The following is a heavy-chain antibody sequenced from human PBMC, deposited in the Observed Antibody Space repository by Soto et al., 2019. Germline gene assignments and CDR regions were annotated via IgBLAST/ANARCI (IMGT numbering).Heavy chain of an antibody. V-gene: IGHV1-69*06. CDR3: AIVPLWSRPQRARGGMDV. D-gene: IGHD3-3*01. J-gene: IGHJ6*02. Sequence: VKVSCKASGGTFTSYAISWVRQAPGQGHEWMGESVPVFGTATYAQMLQDRVTITEDRSASTAYLEMSAVSSDDTAVYYCAIVPLWSRPQRARGGMDVWGQRTSVIV. CDR1: GGTFTSYA. CDR2: SVPVFGTA.